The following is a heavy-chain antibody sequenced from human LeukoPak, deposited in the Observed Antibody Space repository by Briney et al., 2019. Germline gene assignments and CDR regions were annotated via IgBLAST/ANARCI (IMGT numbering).Heavy chain of an antibody. CDR1: GFTFRSYA. D-gene: IGHD3-22*01. CDR2: ISGSGGST. CDR3: AKFDYYDSSGYYNKVLDAFDI. V-gene: IGHV3-23*01. Sequence: SGGSLRLSCAASGFTFRSYAMSWVRQAPGKGLEWVSAISGSGGSTYYAGSVKGRFTISRDNSKNTLYLQMNSLRAEDTAVYYCAKFDYYDSSGYYNKVLDAFDIWGQGTMVTVSS. J-gene: IGHJ3*02.